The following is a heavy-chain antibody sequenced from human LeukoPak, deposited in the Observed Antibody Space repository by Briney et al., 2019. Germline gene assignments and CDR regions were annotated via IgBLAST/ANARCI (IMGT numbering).Heavy chain of an antibody. CDR2: IYTSGST. D-gene: IGHD4-17*01. V-gene: IGHV4-4*07. CDR3: ARDISHTVDY. CDR1: GDSIRSYH. J-gene: IGHJ4*02. Sequence: NPSETLSLTCTVSGDSIRSYHWSWIRQPAGKGLKWIGRIYTSGSTNYNPSLQSRVTMSVDRSKNQFSLKLRSVTAADTAVYYCARDISHTVDYWGQGTLVTVSS.